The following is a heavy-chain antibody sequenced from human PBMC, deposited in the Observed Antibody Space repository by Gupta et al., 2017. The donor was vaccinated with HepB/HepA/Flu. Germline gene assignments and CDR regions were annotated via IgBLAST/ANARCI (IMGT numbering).Heavy chain of an antibody. V-gene: IGHV3-13*01. D-gene: IGHD3-22*01. J-gene: IGHJ2*01. CDR3: AREVPDYNDGSGYCSSGLHFDL. CDR2: IGTADDT. CDR1: GFTFSRYD. Sequence: EVQLVESGGGLVQPGGSLRLSCAASGFTFSRYDMHWVRQATGKGLAWVSAIGTADDTYYPGSVKGASTISRENAENSLYLQMNSLRAEDTAVYYCAREVPDYNDGSGYCSSGLHFDLWVRGTLVSVSS.